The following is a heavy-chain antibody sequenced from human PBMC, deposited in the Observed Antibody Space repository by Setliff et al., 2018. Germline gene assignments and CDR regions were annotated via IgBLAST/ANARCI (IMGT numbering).Heavy chain of an antibody. V-gene: IGHV5-51*01. D-gene: IGHD3-10*01. Sequence: GESLKISCKGSGCSFTSYWIGWVRQMPGKGLEWMGIIYPGDSDTRYSPSFQGQVTISVDKSNNTAYLQWSSLRASDTAIYYCARHPYYYGSGTSLENKNRWFDPWGQGTLVTVSS. J-gene: IGHJ5*02. CDR2: IYPGDSDT. CDR1: GCSFTSYW. CDR3: ARHPYYYGSGTSLENKNRWFDP.